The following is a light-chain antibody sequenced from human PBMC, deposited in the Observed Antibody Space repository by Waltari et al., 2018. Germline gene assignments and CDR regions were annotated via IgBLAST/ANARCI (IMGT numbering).Light chain of an antibody. J-gene: IGLJ3*02. CDR2: VNSDGSH. Sequence: QLVLTQSPSASASLGASVKLTCTLDSGHSSNIVAWLQRRPEKGPRYLMKVNSDGSHNKGDDIPVRFSGSSSGPERYLTIASLQSEDEADYYCQTGGHGTWVFGGGTKLTVV. CDR3: QTGGHGTWV. V-gene: IGLV4-69*01. CDR1: SGHSSNI.